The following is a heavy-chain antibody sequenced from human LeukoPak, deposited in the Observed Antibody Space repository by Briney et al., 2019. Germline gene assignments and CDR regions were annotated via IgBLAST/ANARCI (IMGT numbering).Heavy chain of an antibody. Sequence: GESLKISFKGSGYSFTSYWIGWVRPMPGKGLEWMGIIYPGDSDTRYSPSFQGQVTISVDKSISTAYLQWSSLKASDTAMYYCARRDYGSGAGQFDYWGQGTLVTVSS. V-gene: IGHV5-51*01. CDR1: GYSFTSYW. CDR3: ARRDYGSGAGQFDY. D-gene: IGHD3-10*01. CDR2: IYPGDSDT. J-gene: IGHJ4*02.